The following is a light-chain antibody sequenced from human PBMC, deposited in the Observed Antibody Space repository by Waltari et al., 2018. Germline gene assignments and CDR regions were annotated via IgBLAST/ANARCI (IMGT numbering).Light chain of an antibody. CDR2: VNSDGSH. CDR1: SGHSNTI. J-gene: IGLJ3*02. Sequence: QLVLTHSPSASASLGASVQLTRTLDSGHSNTIVPWLQRRPEKGSRYLMKVNSDGSHTKGDDIPDRFSCSSSWPERYLTISSLQSEDEADYYCQTGGHGTWVFGGGTKLTVV. V-gene: IGLV4-69*01. CDR3: QTGGHGTWV.